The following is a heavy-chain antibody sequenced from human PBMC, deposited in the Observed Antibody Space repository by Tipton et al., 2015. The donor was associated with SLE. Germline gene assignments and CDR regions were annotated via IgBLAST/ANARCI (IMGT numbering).Heavy chain of an antibody. CDR1: GGSISSSSYY. CDR3: ARGVELDWGYEGAFDI. Sequence: PGLVKPSETLSLTCTVSGGSISSSSYYWGWIRQPPGKGLEWIGSIYYTWSTYYNPSLKSRVTISVDTSKKEVSLKLSSVTATDTAVYYCARGVELDWGYEGAFDIWGQGTMVSVSS. CDR2: IYYTWST. D-gene: IGHD3-9*01. J-gene: IGHJ3*02. V-gene: IGHV4-39*01.